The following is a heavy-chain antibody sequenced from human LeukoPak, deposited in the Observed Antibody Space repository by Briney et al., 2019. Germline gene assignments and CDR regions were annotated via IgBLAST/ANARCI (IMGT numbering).Heavy chain of an antibody. CDR3: ARAFQSLGGLSLPDY. CDR2: INTNTGNP. Sequence: ASVKVSCKASGYTFTSYAMNWVRQAPGQGLEWMGWINTNTGNPTYAQGFTGRFVFSLDTSVSTTYMEISSLKAEDTAVYFCARAFQSLGGLSLPDYWGQGTLVTVSS. CDR1: GYTFTSYA. D-gene: IGHD3-16*02. V-gene: IGHV7-4-1*02. J-gene: IGHJ4*02.